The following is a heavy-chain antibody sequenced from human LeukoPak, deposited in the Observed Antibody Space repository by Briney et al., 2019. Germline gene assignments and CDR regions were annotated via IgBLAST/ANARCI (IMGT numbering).Heavy chain of an antibody. CDR1: GYTFTNYY. Sequence: ASVKVSCKASGYTFTNYYIHWVRQAPGQGLEWMGMIIPSDGFTTYAQKFQGRLTMTRDMSTSTVYMELSSLRSEDTAVYYCARVWCSGGSCYSSRGAFDIWGQGTMVTVSS. CDR3: ARVWCSGGSCYSSRGAFDI. J-gene: IGHJ3*02. D-gene: IGHD2-15*01. V-gene: IGHV1-46*01. CDR2: IIPSDGFT.